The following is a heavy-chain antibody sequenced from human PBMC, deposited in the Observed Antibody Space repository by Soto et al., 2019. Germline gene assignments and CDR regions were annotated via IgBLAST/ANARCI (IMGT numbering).Heavy chain of an antibody. CDR3: AREDEWFGAPYGGFDP. CDR1: GYTFTSYG. D-gene: IGHD3-10*01. CDR2: ISANNGNT. Sequence: ASVKVSCKASGYTFTSYGISWVRQAPGQGLEWMGWISANNGNTNYPQKLQGRVTMTTDTSTSTAYMELRSLRSDDTAVYYCAREDEWFGAPYGGFDPWGQGTLVTVSS. V-gene: IGHV1-18*01. J-gene: IGHJ5*02.